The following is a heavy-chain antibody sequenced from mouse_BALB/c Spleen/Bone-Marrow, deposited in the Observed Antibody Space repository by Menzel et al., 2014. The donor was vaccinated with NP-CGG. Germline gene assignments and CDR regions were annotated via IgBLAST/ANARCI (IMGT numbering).Heavy chain of an antibody. J-gene: IGHJ2*01. CDR1: GYTFTSYY. D-gene: IGHD4-1*01. Sequence: QVQLQQSGAELVKPVASVKLSCKASGYTFTSYYMYWVKQRPGQGLEWIGEINPSNGGTNFNEKFKSRATLTVDKSSSTAYMQLSSLTSEDSAVYYCTRGRTWDFDYWGQGTTLTVSS. V-gene: IGHV1S81*02. CDR3: TRGRTWDFDY. CDR2: INPSNGGT.